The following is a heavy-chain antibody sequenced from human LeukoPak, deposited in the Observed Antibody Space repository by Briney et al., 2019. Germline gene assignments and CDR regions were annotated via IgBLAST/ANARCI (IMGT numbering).Heavy chain of an antibody. Sequence: SETLSLTCTVFGGSISSSSYFWGWIRQPAGKGLEWIGSISHSGSTYYDPSLKSRITISVDTSKNQFSLKVRSVTAADTAVYYCARRITGATSDSFDYWGQGILVTVSS. V-gene: IGHV4-39*01. CDR3: ARRITGATSDSFDY. J-gene: IGHJ4*02. D-gene: IGHD1-20*01. CDR1: GGSISSSSYF. CDR2: ISHSGST.